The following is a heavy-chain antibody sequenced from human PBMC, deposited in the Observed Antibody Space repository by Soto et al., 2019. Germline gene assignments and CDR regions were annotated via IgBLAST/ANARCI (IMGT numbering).Heavy chain of an antibody. CDR3: ARDPTLRCSYGQGLDY. V-gene: IGHV1-18*04. D-gene: IGHD5-18*01. J-gene: IGHJ4*02. Sequence: GASVKVSSKAPGYTFTSCGISWVRQSPGRGLEWMGWISTYNGKTNYAQKLQDRVTMTTDTSTSTAYMELRSLRSDDTAVYFCARDPTLRCSYGQGLDYLGQGTLVTVSS. CDR2: ISTYNGKT. CDR1: GYTFTSCG.